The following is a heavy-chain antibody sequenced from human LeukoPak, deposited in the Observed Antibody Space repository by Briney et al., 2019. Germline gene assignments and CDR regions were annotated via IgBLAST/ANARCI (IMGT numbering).Heavy chain of an antibody. J-gene: IGHJ4*02. D-gene: IGHD3-10*01. CDR1: GFTVSSNY. Sequence: GGSLRLSCAASGFTVSSNYMSLVRQAPGKGLEWVSIIYSGGSTYYTDSVRGRFIISRDISKNTLYLQMNSLRAEDTAVYYCVLLWFGEPDYWGQGTLVTVSS. CDR2: IYSGGST. V-gene: IGHV3-66*01. CDR3: VLLWFGEPDY.